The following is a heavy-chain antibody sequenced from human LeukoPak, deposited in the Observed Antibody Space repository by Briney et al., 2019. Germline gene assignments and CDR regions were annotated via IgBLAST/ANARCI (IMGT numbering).Heavy chain of an antibody. CDR3: AKGRISIFGVVNIDGMDV. J-gene: IGHJ6*02. V-gene: IGHV1-24*01. Sequence: ASVKVSCKVSGYTLTELSMHWVRQAPGKGLEWMGGFDPEDGETIYAQKFQGRVTMTEDTSTDTAYMELSSLRAEDTAVYYCAKGRISIFGVVNIDGMDVWGQGTTVTVTS. D-gene: IGHD3-3*01. CDR1: GYTLTELS. CDR2: FDPEDGET.